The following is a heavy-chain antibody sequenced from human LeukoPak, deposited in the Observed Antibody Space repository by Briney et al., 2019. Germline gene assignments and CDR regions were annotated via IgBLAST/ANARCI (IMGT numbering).Heavy chain of an antibody. CDR1: GFTFSSYG. J-gene: IGHJ4*02. CDR2: IWYDGSNK. D-gene: IGHD3-22*01. V-gene: IGHV3-33*01. CDR3: ARDPWVYDKSGYSDY. Sequence: PGGSLRLSCAASGFTFSSYGMHWVRQAPGKGLEWVAVIWYDGSNKYYADSVKGRFTISRDNSKNTLYLQMNSLRAEDTAMYYCARDPWVYDKSGYSDYWGQGTLVTVSA.